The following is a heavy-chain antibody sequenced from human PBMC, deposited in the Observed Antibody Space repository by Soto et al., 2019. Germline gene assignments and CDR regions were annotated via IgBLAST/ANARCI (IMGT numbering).Heavy chain of an antibody. Sequence: QVQLEQSGAEVKKPRSSVKVSCKSSGGSFSSYSISWVREAPGQGIEWMGRIIPILGIANYAQKFQGRVTITADKSTSTAYMELSSLRSEDTAVYYCARDSGVLLWFGEAFDIWGQGTMVTVSS. CDR1: GGSFSSYS. J-gene: IGHJ3*02. D-gene: IGHD3-10*01. V-gene: IGHV1-69*08. CDR3: ARDSGVLLWFGEAFDI. CDR2: IIPILGIA.